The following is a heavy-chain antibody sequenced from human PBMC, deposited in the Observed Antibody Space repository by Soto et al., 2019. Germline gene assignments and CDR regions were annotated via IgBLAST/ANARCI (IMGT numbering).Heavy chain of an antibody. CDR2: ISPYNGDT. V-gene: IGHV1-18*01. D-gene: IGHD2-15*01. CDR3: ARRGSNKWDEDFDF. Sequence: QVQLVQSGAEVKKPGASVKVSCQASGYTFTNYGISWVRQAPGQGLEWVGWISPYNGDTRYAQNVQGRVTLTTDTSTSAAYMELRSLRSDDTALYYYARRGSNKWDEDFDFWGQGTLVTVSS. J-gene: IGHJ4*02. CDR1: GYTFTNYG.